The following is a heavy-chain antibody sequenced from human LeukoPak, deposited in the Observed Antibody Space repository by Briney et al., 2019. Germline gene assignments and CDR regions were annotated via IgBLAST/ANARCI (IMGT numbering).Heavy chain of an antibody. CDR1: GYRFTTNW. CDR3: ATHNNYAFDY. V-gene: IGHV5-51*01. D-gene: IGHD5-18*01. Sequence: GESLKISFEGSGYRFTTNWIGWVRPMPGKGLEWVAIIFPCSSDTRYSPSFQGQVTISADKSISTAYLQWSSLKASDTAMYYCATHNNYAFDYLGQGTMVAVSS. J-gene: IGHJ4*02. CDR2: IFPCSSDT.